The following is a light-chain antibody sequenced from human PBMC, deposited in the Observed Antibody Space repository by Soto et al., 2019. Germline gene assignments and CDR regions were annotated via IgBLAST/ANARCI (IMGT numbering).Light chain of an antibody. CDR2: DVS. J-gene: IGLJ1*01. CDR3: SSYTSSSA. Sequence: STRTEPGTVLVFPGHRIIISCTGTSSDVGGYNYVSWYQQHPGKAPKLMIYDVSNRPSGVSNRFSGSKSGNSASLTISGFQAEDEADYYCSSYTSSSAFGPGTKVTVL. V-gene: IGLV2-14*01. CDR1: SSDVGGYNY.